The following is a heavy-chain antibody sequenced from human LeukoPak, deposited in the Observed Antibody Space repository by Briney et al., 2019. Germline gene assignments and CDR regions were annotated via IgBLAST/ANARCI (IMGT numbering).Heavy chain of an antibody. CDR1: GFTFSSYA. V-gene: IGHV3-30-3*01. Sequence: PGGSLRLSCAASGFTFSSYAMHWVRQAPGKGLEWVAVISYDGSNKYYADSVKGRFTISRDNSKNTLYLQMNSLRAEDTAVYYCAKDLGRWLQSTLDYWGQGTLVTVSS. CDR2: ISYDGSNK. J-gene: IGHJ4*02. D-gene: IGHD5-12*01. CDR3: AKDLGRWLQSTLDY.